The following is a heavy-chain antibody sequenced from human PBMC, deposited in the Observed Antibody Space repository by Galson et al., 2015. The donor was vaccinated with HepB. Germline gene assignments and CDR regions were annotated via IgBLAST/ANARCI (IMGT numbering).Heavy chain of an antibody. CDR2: IWYDGSNK. CDR1: GFTFSSYG. D-gene: IGHD3-10*01. Sequence: SLRLSCAASGFTFSSYGMHWVRQAPGKGLEWVAVIWYDGSNKYYADSVKGRFTISRDNSKNTLYLQMNSLRAEDTAVYYCARDPISGSYYEASFDYWGQGTLVTVSS. V-gene: IGHV3-33*01. CDR3: ARDPISGSYYEASFDY. J-gene: IGHJ4*02.